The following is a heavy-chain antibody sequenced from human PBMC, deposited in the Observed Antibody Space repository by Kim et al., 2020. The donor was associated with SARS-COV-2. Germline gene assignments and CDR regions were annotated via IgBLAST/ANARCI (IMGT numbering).Heavy chain of an antibody. J-gene: IGHJ5*02. Sequence: SETLSLTCTVSGGSISSSSYYWGWIRQPPGKGLEWIGSIYYSGSTYYNPSLKSRVTISVDTSKNQFSLKLSSVTAADTAVYYCARGPLPGKGSWFDPWGQGTLVTVSS. V-gene: IGHV4-39*07. CDR2: IYYSGST. CDR3: ARGPLPGKGSWFDP. CDR1: GGSISSSSYY.